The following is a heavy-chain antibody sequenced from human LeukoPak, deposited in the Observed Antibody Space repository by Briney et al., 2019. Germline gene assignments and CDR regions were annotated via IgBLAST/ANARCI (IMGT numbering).Heavy chain of an antibody. V-gene: IGHV3-64*01. CDR2: ITSDGRST. J-gene: IGHJ6*03. CDR3: VRGIVGASNHYYYYMDV. D-gene: IGHD1-26*01. CDR1: GFIFSSYA. Sequence: PGESLRLSCAASGFIFSSYAMHWVRQAPGKGLDFVAGITSDGRSTYYANSVKGRFTISRHNFKNTLYLQMGSLRADDMAVYYCVRGIVGASNHYYYYMDVWGEGTTVTISS.